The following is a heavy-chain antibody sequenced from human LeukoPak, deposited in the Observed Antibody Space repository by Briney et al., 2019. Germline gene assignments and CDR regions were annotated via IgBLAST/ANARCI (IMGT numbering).Heavy chain of an antibody. CDR2: VNSDGSSR. V-gene: IGHV3-74*01. CDR3: TSAASHRVATGGDY. CDR1: GFTFSKYW. Sequence: PGGSLRLSCAASGFTFSKYWMHWVRQAPGKGLVWVSRVNSDGSSRNYADSVKGRFTISRDSAKNTLYLQMNSLRAEDTAVYYCTSAASHRVATGGDYWGQGTLVTVSS. J-gene: IGHJ4*02. D-gene: IGHD6-13*01.